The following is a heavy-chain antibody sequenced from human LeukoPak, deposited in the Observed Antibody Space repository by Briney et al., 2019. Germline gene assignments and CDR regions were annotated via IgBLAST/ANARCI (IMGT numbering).Heavy chain of an antibody. Sequence: GGSLTLSCAASGFTFSSYSMNCLRQDPGKGLEGGSSISSSRRYIYYADSVKGRFTISRDNANNSLYLQMNSLRAEDTAVYYCARDDEWELLGPETAHFDYWGQGTLVTVSP. J-gene: IGHJ4*02. D-gene: IGHD1-26*01. CDR2: ISSSRRYI. V-gene: IGHV3-21*01. CDR3: ARDDEWELLGPETAHFDY. CDR1: GFTFSSYS.